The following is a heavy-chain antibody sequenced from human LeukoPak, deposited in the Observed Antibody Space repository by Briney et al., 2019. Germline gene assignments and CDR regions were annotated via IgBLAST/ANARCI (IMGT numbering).Heavy chain of an antibody. CDR2: INPNSGGT. D-gene: IGHD3-9*01. CDR1: GYTFTSYG. V-gene: IGHV1-2*02. J-gene: IGHJ4*02. CDR3: ARWFDLTELDY. Sequence: GAPVKVSCKASGYTFTSYGISWVRQAPGQGLEWMGWINPNSGGTNYAQKFQGRVTMTRDTSISTAYMELSRLRSDDTAAYYCARWFDLTELDYWGQGTLVTVSS.